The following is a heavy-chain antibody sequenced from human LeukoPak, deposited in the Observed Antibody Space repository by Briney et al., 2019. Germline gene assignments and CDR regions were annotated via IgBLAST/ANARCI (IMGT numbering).Heavy chain of an antibody. V-gene: IGHV3-23*01. CDR3: VRDGHGTLSFDY. D-gene: IGHD1-26*01. CDR1: GFTFSSYA. CDR2: ISGSGGST. J-gene: IGHJ4*02. Sequence: GGSLRLSCAASGFTFSSYAMSWVRQAPGKGLEWVSAISGSGGSTYYADSVKGRFTISRDNSKNTLYLQMNSLRAEDTAVYYCVRDGHGTLSFDYWGQGTPVTASS.